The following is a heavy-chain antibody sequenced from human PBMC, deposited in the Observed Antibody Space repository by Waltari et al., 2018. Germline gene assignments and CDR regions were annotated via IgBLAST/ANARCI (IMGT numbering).Heavy chain of an antibody. J-gene: IGHJ3*02. CDR3: AKDGTHSSGWLGDAFDI. CDR2: ISWNSGSI. V-gene: IGHV3-9*01. D-gene: IGHD6-25*01. CDR1: GFTFDDYA. Sequence: EVQLVESGGGLVQPGRSLRLSCAASGFTFDDYAMHWVRQAPGQGLEWVSGISWNSGSIGYADSVKGRFTISRDNAKNSLYLQMNSLRAEDTALYYCAKDGTHSSGWLGDAFDIWGQGTMVTVSS.